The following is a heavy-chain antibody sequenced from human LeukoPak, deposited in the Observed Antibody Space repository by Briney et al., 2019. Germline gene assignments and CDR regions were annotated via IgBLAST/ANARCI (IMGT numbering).Heavy chain of an antibody. J-gene: IGHJ4*02. CDR2: INPNSGGT. CDR3: ARATYYYDSIGHYCLDY. V-gene: IGHV1-2*06. D-gene: IGHD3-22*01. CDR1: GYTFTGYF. Sequence: ASVKVSCKASGYTFTGYFMHWVRQAPGQGLEWMGRINPNSGGTNYAQNFQGRVTMTRDTSISTAYMELNRLRSDDTAVYYCARATYYYDSIGHYCLDYWGQGTLVTVSS.